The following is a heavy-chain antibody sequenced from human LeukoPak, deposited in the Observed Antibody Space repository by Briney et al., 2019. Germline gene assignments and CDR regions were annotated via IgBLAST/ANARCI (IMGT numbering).Heavy chain of an antibody. CDR1: GFTFSSYE. Sequence: GGSLRLSCAASGFTFSSYEMNWVRQAPGKGLEWVSVIYSGGSTYYAGSVKGRFTISRDNSKNTLYLQMNSLRAEDTAVYYCAKVRADYYGSGSYGNFDYWGQGTLVTVSS. J-gene: IGHJ4*02. D-gene: IGHD3-10*01. V-gene: IGHV3-53*01. CDR2: IYSGGST. CDR3: AKVRADYYGSGSYGNFDY.